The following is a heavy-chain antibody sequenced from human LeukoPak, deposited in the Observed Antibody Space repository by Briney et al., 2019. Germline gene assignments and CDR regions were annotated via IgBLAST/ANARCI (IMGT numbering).Heavy chain of an antibody. CDR1: GLTFSIYY. CDR2: IRASGAT. V-gene: IGHV3-23*01. D-gene: IGHD1-26*01. J-gene: IGHJ3*01. Sequence: GGSLRLSWVPSGLTFSIYYIGWVRQSPRKGMEWVSGIRASGATSYADTARGRFIVSRDNFNNTPFLEMNNVRVEDTAIFYCGRWDLPFWGQGTVVIVSS. CDR3: GRWDLPF.